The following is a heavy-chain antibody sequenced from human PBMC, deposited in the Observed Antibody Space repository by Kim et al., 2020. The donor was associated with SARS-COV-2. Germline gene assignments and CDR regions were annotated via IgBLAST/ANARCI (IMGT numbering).Heavy chain of an antibody. D-gene: IGHD3-22*01. J-gene: IGHJ6*02. Sequence: ASVKVSCKVSGYTLTELSMHWVRQAPGKGLEWMGGFDPEDGETIYAQKFQGRVTMTEDTSTDTAYMELSSLRSEDTAVYYCATVYDSSGYKTPYYYYGMDVWGQGTTVTVSS. CDR3: ATVYDSSGYKTPYYYYGMDV. V-gene: IGHV1-24*01. CDR1: GYTLTELS. CDR2: FDPEDGET.